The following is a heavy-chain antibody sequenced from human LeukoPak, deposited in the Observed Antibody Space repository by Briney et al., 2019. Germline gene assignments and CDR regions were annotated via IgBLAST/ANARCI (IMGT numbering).Heavy chain of an antibody. V-gene: IGHV3-7*01. D-gene: IGHD6-19*01. CDR3: ASGSGWLIES. J-gene: IGHJ4*02. CDR2: IKGEGSER. CDR1: GFTFSSYC. Sequence: PGGSLRLSCAASGFTFSSYCMNWVRHAPGEGLEWVANIKGEGSERHYVDSVKGRFTISGDKSTNSLYLQMDSLRGEDTAVYYCASGSGWLIESWGQGTLVTVSS.